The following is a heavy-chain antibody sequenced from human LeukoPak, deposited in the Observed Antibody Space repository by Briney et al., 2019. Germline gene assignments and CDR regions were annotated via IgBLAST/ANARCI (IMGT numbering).Heavy chain of an antibody. Sequence: ASVKVSCKASGYTFTSYYMHWVRQAPGQGLEWMGIINPSGGSTSYAQKFQGRVTMTRDTSTSTVYMALSSLRSEDTAVYYCARVPSPSYDSSGYLDYWGQGTLVTVSS. CDR1: GYTFTSYY. CDR3: ARVPSPSYDSSGYLDY. V-gene: IGHV1-46*01. CDR2: INPSGGST. J-gene: IGHJ4*02. D-gene: IGHD3-22*01.